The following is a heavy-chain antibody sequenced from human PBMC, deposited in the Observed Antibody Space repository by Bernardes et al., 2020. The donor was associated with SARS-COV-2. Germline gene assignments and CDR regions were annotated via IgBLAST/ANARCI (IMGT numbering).Heavy chain of an antibody. CDR1: DYTFTNYW. CDR3: ARRRYGDFGVDV. Sequence: GESLKISCKGSDYTFTNYWIGWVRQMPGKGLEWMGIIYPGDSDTKYSPSFQGRVTISADKSVNIAYLQWSSLKASDTAIYYCARRRYGDFGVDVWGQGTLVTVSS. V-gene: IGHV5-51*01. D-gene: IGHD4-17*01. CDR2: IYPGDSDT. J-gene: IGHJ4*02.